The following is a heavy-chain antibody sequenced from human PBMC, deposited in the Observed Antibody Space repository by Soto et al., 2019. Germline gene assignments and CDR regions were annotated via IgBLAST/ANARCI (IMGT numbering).Heavy chain of an antibody. CDR3: ARGGANYYYYGMDV. CDR2: INHSGST. Sequence: QVQLQQWGAGLLKPSETLSLTCAVYGGSFSGYYWSWIRQPPGKGLEWIGEINHSGSTNYNPSLKSRVTISVDTSKNQFSLKLSSVTAADTDVYYCARGGANYYYYGMDVWGQGTTVTVSS. V-gene: IGHV4-34*01. D-gene: IGHD3-10*01. CDR1: GGSFSGYY. J-gene: IGHJ6*02.